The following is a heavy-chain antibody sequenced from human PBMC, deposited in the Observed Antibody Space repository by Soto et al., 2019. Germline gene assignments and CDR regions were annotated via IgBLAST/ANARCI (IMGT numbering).Heavy chain of an antibody. J-gene: IGHJ4*02. CDR1: GFTFNRIA. CDR2: MSYDGRVQ. V-gene: IGHV3-30*04. CDR3: ARDKIQGSPDYLDY. Sequence: QVQLVESGGDVVQPGRSLRLSCAASGFTFNRIAMHWVRQAPGKGLEWVAVMSYDGRVQHYTDSVKGRFTISRDDSKNMLYLQMNSLRDEDTALYYCARDKIQGSPDYLDYWGQGTLVTVSP.